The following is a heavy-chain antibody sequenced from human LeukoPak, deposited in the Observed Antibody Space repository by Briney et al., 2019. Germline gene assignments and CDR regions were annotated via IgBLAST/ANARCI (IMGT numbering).Heavy chain of an antibody. CDR3: ARSHGAGLQWFDT. CDR2: INHAGNT. D-gene: IGHD3-10*01. V-gene: IGHV4-34*01. CDR1: GGSFNDYY. Sequence: PSETLSLTHGVYGGSFNDYYWSWIRQPPGKGLEWIGEINHAGNTNYNPSLKSRVSMSVDRSKSQVSLHLNSVTAADTAVYYCARSHGAGLQWFDTWGQGTPVTVSS. J-gene: IGHJ5*02.